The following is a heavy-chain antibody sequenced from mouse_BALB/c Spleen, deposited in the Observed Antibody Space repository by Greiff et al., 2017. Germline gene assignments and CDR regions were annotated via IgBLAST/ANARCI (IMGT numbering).Heavy chain of an antibody. CDR2: INPSTGYT. CDR1: GYTFTSYW. Sequence: VQLQESGAELAKPGASVKMSCKASGYTFTSYWMHWVKQRPGQGLEWIGYINPSTGYTEYNQKFKDKATLTADKSSSTAYMQLSSLTSEDSAVYYCARKARVYAMDYWGQGTSVTVSS. J-gene: IGHJ4*01. CDR3: ARKARVYAMDY. V-gene: IGHV1-7*01.